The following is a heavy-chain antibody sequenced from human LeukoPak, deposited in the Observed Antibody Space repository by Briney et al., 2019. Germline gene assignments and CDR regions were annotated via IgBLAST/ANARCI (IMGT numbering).Heavy chain of an antibody. CDR2: IRTKGNNYAT. D-gene: IGHD3-10*01. V-gene: IGHV3-73*01. CDR1: GFTFGDSA. Sequence: LTGGSLRLSCAGSGFTFGDSAIHWVRQASGKGLEWVGRIRTKGNNYATGYSASVKGRFTISRDDSKSMAFLELNSLKAEDTAVYYCARSYYGSGGHFDYWGQGTLVTVSS. J-gene: IGHJ4*02. CDR3: ARSYYGSGGHFDY.